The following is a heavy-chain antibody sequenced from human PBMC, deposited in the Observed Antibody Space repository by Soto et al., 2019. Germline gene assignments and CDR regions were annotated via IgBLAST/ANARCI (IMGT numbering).Heavy chain of an antibody. Sequence: GASVKVSCKASGYTFTGYYMHWVRRAPGQGLEWMGWINPNSGGTNYAQKFQGRVTMTRDTSISTAYMELSRLRSDDTAVYYCAREYYYDSSGYPPPASVDYWGQGTLVTVSS. CDR3: AREYYYDSSGYPPPASVDY. V-gene: IGHV1-2*02. CDR2: INPNSGGT. D-gene: IGHD3-22*01. J-gene: IGHJ4*02. CDR1: GYTFTGYY.